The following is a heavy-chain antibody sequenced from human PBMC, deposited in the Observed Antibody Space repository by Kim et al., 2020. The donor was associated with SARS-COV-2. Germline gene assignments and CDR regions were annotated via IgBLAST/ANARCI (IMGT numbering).Heavy chain of an antibody. Sequence: GGSLRLSCAASGFSFTDAWMTWVRQAPGKGLEWVGRIKSSADGETTYYAAPVKGSFTIHRDDSKNTLYLKMNSLKSEDTAVFYCTSSSFCTRTACGIRGMDLGRQGPTVPVSS. V-gene: IGHV3-15*01. D-gene: IGHD2-8*01. CDR1: GFSFTDAW. J-gene: IGHJ6*02. CDR3: TSSSFCTRTACGIRGMDL. CDR2: IKSSADGETT.